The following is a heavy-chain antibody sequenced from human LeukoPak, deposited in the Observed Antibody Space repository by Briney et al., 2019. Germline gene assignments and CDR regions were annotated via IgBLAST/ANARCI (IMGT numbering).Heavy chain of an antibody. Sequence: PGGSLRLSCAASGFTFSSYSMNWVRQAPGKGLEWVSSISSSSSYIYYADSVKGRFTISRDNAKNSLYLQMNSLRAEDTAVYYCAKGVDYYGSGASVYWGQGTLVTVSS. CDR2: ISSSSSYI. V-gene: IGHV3-21*01. J-gene: IGHJ4*02. CDR3: AKGVDYYGSGASVY. CDR1: GFTFSSYS. D-gene: IGHD3-10*01.